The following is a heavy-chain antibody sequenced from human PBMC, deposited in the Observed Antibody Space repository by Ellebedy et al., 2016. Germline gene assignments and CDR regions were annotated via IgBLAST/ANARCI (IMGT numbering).Heavy chain of an antibody. V-gene: IGHV4-30-4*01. CDR1: GGSIRSGDSY. D-gene: IGHD6-19*01. CDR3: AKWNGGWYAFDV. CDR2: IYYSGTS. Sequence: SETLSLTCTVSGGSIRSGDSYWSWIRQPPGKGLEWIGSIYYSGTSYYNPSLKSRVTMSVDTSNNQFSLKLSSVTAADTAVYYCAKWNGGWYAFDVWGLGTMVTVSS. J-gene: IGHJ3*01.